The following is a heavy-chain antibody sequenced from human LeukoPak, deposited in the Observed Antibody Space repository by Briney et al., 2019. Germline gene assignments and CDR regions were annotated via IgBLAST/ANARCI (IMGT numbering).Heavy chain of an antibody. Sequence: SETLSLTCAVYGGSFSGYYWSWIRQPPGKGLEWMGEINHSGSTNYSPSLKSRVTISVDTSKNQFSLKLRSVTAADTAVYYCARGSTRSYYYYGMDVWGQGTTVTVSS. J-gene: IGHJ6*02. V-gene: IGHV4-34*01. D-gene: IGHD1-14*01. CDR1: GGSFSGYY. CDR2: INHSGST. CDR3: ARGSTRSYYYYGMDV.